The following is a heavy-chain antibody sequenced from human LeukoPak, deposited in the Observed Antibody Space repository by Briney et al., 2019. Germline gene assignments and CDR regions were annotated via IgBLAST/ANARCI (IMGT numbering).Heavy chain of an antibody. CDR1: GGPFSGYY. CDR3: ARGTSRMYYYYYYMDV. Sequence: PSETLSLTCAVYGGPFSGYYWSWIRQPPGKGLEWIGEINHSGSTNYNPSLKSRVTISVDTSKNQFSLKLSSVTAADTAVYYCARGTSRMYYYYYYMDVWGKGTTVTVSS. J-gene: IGHJ6*03. V-gene: IGHV4-34*01. CDR2: INHSGST.